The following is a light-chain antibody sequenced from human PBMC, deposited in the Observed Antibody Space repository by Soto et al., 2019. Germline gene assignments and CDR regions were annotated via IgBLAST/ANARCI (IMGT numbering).Light chain of an antibody. CDR3: SSFTSKSNLI. Sequence: QSVLTKPASVSGSPGQSITISCAGTMLDVGAYNLVSWYQQHPGRAPQLIIYEVSNRPSGISFRFSGSKSGNTASLTISGLQAEDEADYYRSSFTSKSNLIFGGGTKVTVL. CDR2: EVS. J-gene: IGLJ2*01. CDR1: MLDVGAYNL. V-gene: IGLV2-14*01.